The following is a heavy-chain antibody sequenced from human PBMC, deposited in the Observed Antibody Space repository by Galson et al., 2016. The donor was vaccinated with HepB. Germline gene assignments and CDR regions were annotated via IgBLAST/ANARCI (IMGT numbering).Heavy chain of an antibody. J-gene: IGHJ4*02. Sequence: SLRLSCAASGLSFSDYWMHWVRQTPGKGLVWVAHIEARGGTGYADSVRGRFTISRDNAQKILYLQMNSLRADDTAVYYCTADRIQLGDYWGQGTLVTVSS. D-gene: IGHD1-1*01. CDR3: TADRIQLGDY. CDR2: IEARGGT. CDR1: GLSFSDYW. V-gene: IGHV3-74*01.